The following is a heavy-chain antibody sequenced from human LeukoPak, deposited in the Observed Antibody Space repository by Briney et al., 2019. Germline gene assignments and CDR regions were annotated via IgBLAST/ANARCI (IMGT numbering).Heavy chain of an antibody. CDR3: AKPEGPAAPLLPPGY. CDR1: GFTFSSYG. Sequence: GGSLRLSCAASGFTFSSYGMHWVRQAPGKGLEWVAVISYDGSNKYYADSVKGRFTISRDNSKNTLYLQMNSLRAEDTAVYYCAKPEGPAAPLLPPGYWGQGTLVTVSS. CDR2: ISYDGSNK. V-gene: IGHV3-30*18. D-gene: IGHD2-2*01. J-gene: IGHJ4*02.